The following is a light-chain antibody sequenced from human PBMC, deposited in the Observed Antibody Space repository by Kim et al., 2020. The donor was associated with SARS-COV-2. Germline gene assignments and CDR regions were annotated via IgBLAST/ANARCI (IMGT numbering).Light chain of an antibody. CDR1: QSVSSSY. CDR2: GAS. Sequence: EIVLTQSPGTLSLSPGERATLSCRASQSVSSSYLAWYQQKPGQAPRLLIYGASSRATGIPDRFSGSGSATDFTLTISRLEPEDFAVYYCQQYGSSPLYTFGQGTKLEI. CDR3: QQYGSSPLYT. V-gene: IGKV3-20*01. J-gene: IGKJ2*01.